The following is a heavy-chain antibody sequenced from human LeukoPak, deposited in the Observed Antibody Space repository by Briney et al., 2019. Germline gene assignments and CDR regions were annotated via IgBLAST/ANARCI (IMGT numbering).Heavy chain of an antibody. CDR3: ARDLTFDY. CDR2: IHYSGET. Sequence: KPSETLSLTCTVSGGSISGYYWSWIRQPPGKGLEWIGYIHYSGETNYNPSLSRRVTIAMDTSKNQFSPNLRSVTAADTAVYYCARDLTFDYWGQGALVTVSS. J-gene: IGHJ4*02. V-gene: IGHV4-59*12. CDR1: GGSISGYY.